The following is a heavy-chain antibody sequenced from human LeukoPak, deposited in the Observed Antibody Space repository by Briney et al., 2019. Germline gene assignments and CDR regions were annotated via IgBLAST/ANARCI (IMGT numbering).Heavy chain of an antibody. CDR3: ARGPPYYYYGMDV. CDR2: IIPIFGTA. V-gene: IGHV1-69*06. Sequence: EASVKVSCKASGGTFSSYAISWVRQAPGQGLDWMGGIIPIFGTANYAQKFQGRVTITADKSTSTAYMELSSLRSEDTAVYYCARGPPYYYYGMDVWGKGTTVTVSS. CDR1: GGTFSSYA. J-gene: IGHJ6*04.